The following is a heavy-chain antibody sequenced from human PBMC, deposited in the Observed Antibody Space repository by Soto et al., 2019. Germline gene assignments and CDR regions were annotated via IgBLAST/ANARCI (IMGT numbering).Heavy chain of an antibody. J-gene: IGHJ6*03. CDR2: ISGSGGST. CDR3: AKDSIAARHYYYYYYMDV. D-gene: IGHD6-6*01. CDR1: GFTFSSYA. Sequence: GGSLRLSCAASGFTFSSYAMSWVRQAPGKGLEWVSAISGSGGSTYYADSVKGRFTISRDNSKNMLYLQMNSLRAEDTAVYYCAKDSIAARHYYYYYYMDVWGKGTTVTVSS. V-gene: IGHV3-23*01.